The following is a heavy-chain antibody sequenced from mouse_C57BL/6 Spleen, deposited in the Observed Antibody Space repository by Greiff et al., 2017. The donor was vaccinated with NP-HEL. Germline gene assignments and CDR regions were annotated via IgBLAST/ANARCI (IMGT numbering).Heavy chain of an antibody. CDR2: IYPSDSET. CDR3: ARSATTTVVATRGFAY. CDR1: GYTFTSYW. Sequence: VQLQQPGAELVRPGSSVKLSCKASGYTFTSYWMDWVKQRPGQGLEWIGNIYPSDSETHYNQKFKDKAILTVDKSSSTAYMQLSSLTSEDSAVYYCARSATTTVVATRGFAYWGQGTLVTVSA. J-gene: IGHJ3*01. D-gene: IGHD1-1*01. V-gene: IGHV1-61*01.